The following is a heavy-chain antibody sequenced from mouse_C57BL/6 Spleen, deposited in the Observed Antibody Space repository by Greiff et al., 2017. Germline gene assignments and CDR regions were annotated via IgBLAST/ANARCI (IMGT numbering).Heavy chain of an antibody. J-gene: IGHJ4*01. CDR1: GYTFTDYN. D-gene: IGHD1-2*01. V-gene: IGHV1-22*01. CDR3: AMGYYGHYYAMDY. CDR2: INPNNGGT. Sequence: VQLQQSGPELVKPGASVKMSCKASGYTFTDYNMHWVKQSHGKSLEWIGYINPNNGGTSYNQKFKGKATLTVNKSSSTAYMELRSLTSEDSAVYYCAMGYYGHYYAMDYWGQGTSVTVSS.